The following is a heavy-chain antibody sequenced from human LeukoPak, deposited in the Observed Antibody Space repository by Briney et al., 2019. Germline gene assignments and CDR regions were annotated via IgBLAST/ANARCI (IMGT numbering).Heavy chain of an antibody. CDR3: AREDYYDGHFDY. Sequence: GSLRLSCVASGFTFSSYSMNWVRQAPGKGLEWIGRIYTSGSTNYNPSLKSRVTMSVDTSNNQFSLKMSSVTAADTAMYYCAREDYYDGHFDYWGQGTLVTVSS. V-gene: IGHV4-4*07. J-gene: IGHJ4*02. CDR1: GFTFSSYS. CDR2: IYTSGST. D-gene: IGHD3-22*01.